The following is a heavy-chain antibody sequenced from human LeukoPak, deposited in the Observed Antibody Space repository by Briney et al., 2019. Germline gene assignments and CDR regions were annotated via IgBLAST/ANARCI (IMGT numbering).Heavy chain of an antibody. CDR3: AKLGDILTGYPYYFDC. Sequence: GGSLRLSCAASGFTFSSYAMSWVRQAPGKGLEWVSAISGSGGSTYYADSVKGRFTISRDNSKNTLYLQMNSLRAEDTAVYYCAKLGDILTGYPYYFDCWGQGTLVTVSS. V-gene: IGHV3-23*01. CDR2: ISGSGGST. CDR1: GFTFSSYA. J-gene: IGHJ4*02. D-gene: IGHD3-9*01.